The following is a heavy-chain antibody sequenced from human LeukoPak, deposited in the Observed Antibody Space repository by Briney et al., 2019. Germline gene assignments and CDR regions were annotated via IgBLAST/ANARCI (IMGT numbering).Heavy chain of an antibody. D-gene: IGHD6-19*01. CDR1: GFTFSSYS. CDR3: ARARYSSGWTIDY. Sequence: PGGSLRLSCAASGFTFSSYSMNWVRQAPGKGVEGVSSISSSSSYIYYADSVKRRFTISRDNAKNSLYLQMNSLRAEDTAVYYCARARYSSGWTIDYWGQGTLVTVSS. J-gene: IGHJ4*02. V-gene: IGHV3-21*01. CDR2: ISSSSSYI.